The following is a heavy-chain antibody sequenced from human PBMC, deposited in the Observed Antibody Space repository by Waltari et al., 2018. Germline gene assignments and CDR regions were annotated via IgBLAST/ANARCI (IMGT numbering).Heavy chain of an antibody. Sequence: QVRLVESGGGVVQPGKSLSLSCVASNFLGFSFIRFTMYWVRQAPGKGLEWVAAISHDGSHKFYIESVRGRFTISRDNSQSTLYLQLDRATTDDTAMYFCAVGPATTYWGQGTQVTVSS. CDR2: ISHDGSHK. V-gene: IGHV3-30*10. CDR3: AVGPATTY. J-gene: IGHJ4*02. D-gene: IGHD4-4*01. CDR1: NFLGFSFIRFT.